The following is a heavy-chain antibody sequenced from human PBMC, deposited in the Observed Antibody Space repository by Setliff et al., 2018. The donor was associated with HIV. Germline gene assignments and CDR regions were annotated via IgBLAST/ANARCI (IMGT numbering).Heavy chain of an antibody. J-gene: IGHJ5*02. V-gene: IGHV4-39*07. CDR1: GVSLFTTDYY. CDR2: IYYSGST. CDR3: ARGLGGYCSSVSCYEADH. Sequence: KPSETLSLTCSVSGVSLFTTDYYWGWIRQPPGKGLEWIGNIYYSGSTYYTPSLKSRVTISVDTSKNQFSLKLSSVTAADTAVYYCARGLGGYCSSVSCYEADHWGQGTLVTVSS. D-gene: IGHD2-2*01.